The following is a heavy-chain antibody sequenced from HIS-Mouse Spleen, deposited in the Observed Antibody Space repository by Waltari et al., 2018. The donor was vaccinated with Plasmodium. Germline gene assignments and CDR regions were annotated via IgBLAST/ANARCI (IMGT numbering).Heavy chain of an antibody. Sequence: QVQLVESGGGVVPTGRSLRLSCAASGFTFSSYGMHWVRQAPGKGLEWVAVISYDGSNKYYADSVKGRFTISRDNSKNTLYLQMNSLRAEDTAVYYCAKDRRSSSWYVDYWGQGTLVTVSS. CDR1: GFTFSSYG. J-gene: IGHJ4*02. CDR3: AKDRRSSSWYVDY. V-gene: IGHV3-30*18. D-gene: IGHD6-13*01. CDR2: ISYDGSNK.